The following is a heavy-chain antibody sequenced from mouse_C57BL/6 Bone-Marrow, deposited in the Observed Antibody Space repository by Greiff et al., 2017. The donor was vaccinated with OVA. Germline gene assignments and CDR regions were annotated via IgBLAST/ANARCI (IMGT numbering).Heavy chain of an antibody. CDR2: ISAGGSYT. CDR1: GFTFSSYA. J-gene: IGHJ4*01. Sequence: EVQLLESGGGLVKPGGSLKLSCAASGFTFSSYAMSWVRQTPEKRLEWVATISAGGSYTYYPDNVKGRFTISRDNAKNNLYLQMSHLKSEDTAMYDCAREYYYSCMDYWGKGTSVTVSS. CDR3: AREYYYSCMDY. D-gene: IGHD1-2*01. V-gene: IGHV5-4*01.